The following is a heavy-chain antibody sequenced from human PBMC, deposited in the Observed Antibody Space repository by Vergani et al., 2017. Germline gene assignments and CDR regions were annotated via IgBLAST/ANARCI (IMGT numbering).Heavy chain of an antibody. CDR1: GFTFSSYG. CDR3: ARDLVFREVMIPGYYYYGMDV. Sequence: QVQLVESGGGVVQPGRSLRLSCAASGFTFSSYGMHWVRQAPGKGLEWVAVIWYDGSNKYYADSVKGRFTISRDNSKNTLYLQMNSLRAEDTAVYYCARDLVFREVMIPGYYYYGMDVWGQGTTVTVSS. D-gene: IGHD3-10*01. CDR2: IWYDGSNK. J-gene: IGHJ6*02. V-gene: IGHV3-33*01.